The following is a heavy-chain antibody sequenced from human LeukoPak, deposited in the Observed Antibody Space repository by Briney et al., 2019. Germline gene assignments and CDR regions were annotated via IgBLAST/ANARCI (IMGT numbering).Heavy chain of an antibody. V-gene: IGHV1-18*01. CDR1: GYTFTDYG. D-gene: IGHD1-26*01. CDR3: TRDRAVVGASRRRPDAFDI. Sequence: ASVKVSCKASGYTFTDYGITWLRQAPGQGLEWMGWISTYNGNTNYAQKLQGRVTMTTDTSTNTAYMELRSVRSGDTAVYYCTRDRAVVGASRRRPDAFDIWGRGTMVTVSS. CDR2: ISTYNGNT. J-gene: IGHJ3*02.